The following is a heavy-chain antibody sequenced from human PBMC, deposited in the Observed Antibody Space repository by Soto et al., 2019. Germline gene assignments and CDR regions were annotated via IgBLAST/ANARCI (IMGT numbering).Heavy chain of an antibody. CDR1: GYTFTSYY. CDR2: FDPEDGET. CDR3: ATDGGDILTGYKYYFDY. Sequence: ASVKVSCKASGYTFTSYYMHWVRQAPGKGLEWMGGFDPEDGETIYAQKFQGRVTMTEDTSTDTAYMELSSLRSEDTAVYYCATDGGDILTGYKYYFDYWGQGTLVTVSS. D-gene: IGHD3-9*01. J-gene: IGHJ4*02. V-gene: IGHV1-24*01.